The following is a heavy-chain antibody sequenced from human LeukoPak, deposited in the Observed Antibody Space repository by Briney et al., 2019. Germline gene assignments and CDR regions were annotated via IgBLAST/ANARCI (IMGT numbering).Heavy chain of an antibody. CDR2: ISGSGGST. V-gene: IGHV3-23*01. Sequence: GGSLRLSXAASGFTFSSYAMSWVRQAPGKGLEWVSAISGSGGSTYYADSVKGRFTISRDNSKNTLYLQMNSLRAEDTAVYYCARHYSNYVGYYFDYWGQGTLVTVSS. J-gene: IGHJ4*02. CDR1: GFTFSSYA. CDR3: ARHYSNYVGYYFDY. D-gene: IGHD4-11*01.